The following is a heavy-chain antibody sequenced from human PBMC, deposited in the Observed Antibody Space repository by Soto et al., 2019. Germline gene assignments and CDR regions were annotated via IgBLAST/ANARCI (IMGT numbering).Heavy chain of an antibody. J-gene: IGHJ4*02. CDR2: IRSGGSIK. D-gene: IGHD3-16*01. V-gene: IGHV3-11*01. Sequence: LRLSCTASGFIFSDYYMGWIRQAPGKGLEWVSYIRSGGSIKYYSDSVRGRFIISRDNAKNSVFLQMDSLSVEDTAVYYCVRDRLATNYYFDYWGQGALVTVSS. CDR3: VRDRLATNYYFDY. CDR1: GFIFSDYY.